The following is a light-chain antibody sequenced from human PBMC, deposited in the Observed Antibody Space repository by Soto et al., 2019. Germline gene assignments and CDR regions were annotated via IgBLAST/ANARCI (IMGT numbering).Light chain of an antibody. CDR1: QSISNH. CDR2: GAS. Sequence: EIVMTQSPVTLSVSPGERATLSCRASQSISNHLAWYQQKPGQPPRLLIYGASTRATGIPARFSGSGSGTEFNLTISSLQSEDFAVYYCQQYNNWPPRTFGQGTKLEIK. V-gene: IGKV3-15*01. J-gene: IGKJ2*01. CDR3: QQYNNWPPRT.